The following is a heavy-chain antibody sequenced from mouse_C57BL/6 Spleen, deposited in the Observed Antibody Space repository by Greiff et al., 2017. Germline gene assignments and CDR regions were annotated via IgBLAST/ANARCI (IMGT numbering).Heavy chain of an antibody. CDR3: ARDELERYFDV. CDR1: GFTFTDYY. Sequence: EVQRVESGGGLVQPGGSLSLSCAASGFTFTDYYMSWVRQPPGKALEWLGFIRNRANGYTTEYSASVKGRFTISRDNSQSNLYLQMNALRAEDSATYYCARDELERYFDVWGTGTTVTVSS. CDR2: IRNRANGYTT. V-gene: IGHV7-3*01. J-gene: IGHJ1*03.